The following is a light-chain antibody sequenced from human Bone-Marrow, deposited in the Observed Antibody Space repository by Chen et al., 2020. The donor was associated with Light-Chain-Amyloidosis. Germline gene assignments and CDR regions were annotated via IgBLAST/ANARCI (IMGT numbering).Light chain of an antibody. CDR3: ASYVDSGTFVV. J-gene: IGLJ2*01. CDR1: SSDVGSYNL. V-gene: IGLV2-23*02. Sequence: HSALTQPASVSGSPGQSITISCTGTSSDVGSYNLVSWYQHHPGKVPKLLIYEASKRPSGVSNRFSGSEYGNTASLTISGLQAEDEADYYCASYVDSGTFVVFGGGTKVTVL. CDR2: EAS.